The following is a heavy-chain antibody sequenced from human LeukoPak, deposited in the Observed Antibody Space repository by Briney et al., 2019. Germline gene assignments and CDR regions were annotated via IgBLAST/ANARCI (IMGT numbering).Heavy chain of an antibody. CDR3: ARDYRFDP. CDR1: GFTFSSYE. Sequence: PGGSLRLSCAASGFTFSSYEMNWVRQAPGKGLEWISYISSAGTTKIYADSVKGRFTISRDNAKNSLYLQMNSLRAEDTAVYYCARDYRFDPWGHGTLVTVSS. V-gene: IGHV3-48*03. J-gene: IGHJ5*02. CDR2: ISSAGTTK.